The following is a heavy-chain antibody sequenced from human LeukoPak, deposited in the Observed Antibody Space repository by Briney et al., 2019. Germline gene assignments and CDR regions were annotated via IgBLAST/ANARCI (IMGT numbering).Heavy chain of an antibody. J-gene: IGHJ5*02. CDR3: AREDDYYDSSGYYYGRWFDP. Sequence: PSETLSLTCTVSGGSISSHYWSWIRQPPGKGLEWIGYIYYSGSTNYNPSLKSRVTISVDTSKNQFSLKLSSVPAADTAVYYCAREDDYYDSSGYYYGRWFDPWGQGTLVTVSS. CDR2: IYYSGST. D-gene: IGHD3-22*01. V-gene: IGHV4-59*11. CDR1: GGSISSHY.